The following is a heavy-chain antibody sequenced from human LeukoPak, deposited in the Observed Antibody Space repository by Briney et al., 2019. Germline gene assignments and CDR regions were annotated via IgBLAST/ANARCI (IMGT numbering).Heavy chain of an antibody. J-gene: IGHJ5*02. CDR1: GFTFSSYW. V-gene: IGHV3-7*03. Sequence: GGSLRLSCVASGFTFSSYWMTWVRQAPGKGLEWVANIKQDGSEKYYVDSVKGRFTITRDNAKNSLYLQMNSLRAEDTAVYYCARGGNGWYSGGVWFDPWGQGTLVTVSS. CDR3: ARGGNGWYSGGVWFDP. CDR2: IKQDGSEK. D-gene: IGHD2-8*02.